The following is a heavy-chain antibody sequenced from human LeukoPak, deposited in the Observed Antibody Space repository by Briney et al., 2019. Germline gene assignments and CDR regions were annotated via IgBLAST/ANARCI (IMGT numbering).Heavy chain of an antibody. D-gene: IGHD2-2*01. CDR1: GYTFTAYY. J-gene: IGHJ5*02. Sequence: ASVKVSCKASGYTFTAYYMHWVRQAPGQGLEWMGRINPNSGGTNYAQKFQGRVTMTRDTSISTTYMELSGLTSDDTAIYYCTRDGAAASTGKYNYFDPWGQGTLVTVSS. CDR3: TRDGAAASTGKYNYFDP. CDR2: INPNSGGT. V-gene: IGHV1-2*06.